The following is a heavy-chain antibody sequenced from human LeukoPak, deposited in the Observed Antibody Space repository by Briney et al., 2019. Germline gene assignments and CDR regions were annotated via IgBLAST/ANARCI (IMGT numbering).Heavy chain of an antibody. Sequence: GGSLRLSCAASGFTFSSYGMHWVRQAPGKGLEWVAFIRYDGSNKYYADSVKGRFTISRDNSKNTLYLQMNSLRAEDTALYYCAKDIKRTSIAAAGHYYYYGMDVWGQGTTVTVSS. J-gene: IGHJ6*02. CDR2: IRYDGSNK. CDR3: AKDIKRTSIAAAGHYYYYGMDV. CDR1: GFTFSSYG. V-gene: IGHV3-30*02. D-gene: IGHD6-13*01.